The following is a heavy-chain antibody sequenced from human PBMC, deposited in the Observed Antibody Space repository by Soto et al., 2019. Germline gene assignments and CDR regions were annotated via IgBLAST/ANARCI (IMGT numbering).Heavy chain of an antibody. Sequence: QVQLVQSGAEVKKPGASVKVSCKASGYTFTSNGISWVRQAPGQGLEWMGWISANSGNTNYAQKLQGRVIVTTETSTTTAYMELRSLRSDDTAVYYCARDRNHGLDNWGQGTLVTVSS. CDR3: ARDRNHGLDN. D-gene: IGHD1-1*01. V-gene: IGHV1-18*01. J-gene: IGHJ4*02. CDR2: ISANSGNT. CDR1: GYTFTSNG.